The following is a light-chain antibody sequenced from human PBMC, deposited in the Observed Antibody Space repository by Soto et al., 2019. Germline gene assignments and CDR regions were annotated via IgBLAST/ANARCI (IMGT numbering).Light chain of an antibody. J-gene: IGLJ3*02. CDR3: TSFTTSTTWV. CDR1: SSDVGSYNR. V-gene: IGLV2-18*02. CDR2: EVG. Sequence: QSALTQPPSVSGSPGQSVAISCTGTSSDVGSYNRVSWYQQHPGTAPKLLIYEVGNRPSGVPDRFSGSKFGNTASLTIPGLQAEDEAHYYCTSFTTSTTWVFGGGTQLTVL.